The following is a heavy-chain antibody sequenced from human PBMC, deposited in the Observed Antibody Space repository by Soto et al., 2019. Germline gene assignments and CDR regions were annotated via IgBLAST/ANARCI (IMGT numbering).Heavy chain of an antibody. CDR1: GFTFSSYS. D-gene: IGHD3-16*02. J-gene: IGHJ3*02. Sequence: GGSLRLSCAASGFTFSSYSMNWVRQAPGKGLEWVSSISSSSSYIYYADSVKGRFTISRDNAKNSLYLQMNSLRAEDTAVYYCARDRIYDYIWGSYRRDAFDIWGQGTMVTVSS. CDR3: ARDRIYDYIWGSYRRDAFDI. CDR2: ISSSSSYI. V-gene: IGHV3-21*01.